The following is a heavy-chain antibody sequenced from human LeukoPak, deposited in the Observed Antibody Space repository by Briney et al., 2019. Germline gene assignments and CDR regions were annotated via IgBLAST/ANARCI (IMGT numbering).Heavy chain of an antibody. CDR1: GFTFKNAW. CDR2: IKSTRDGGAT. Sequence: GGSLRLSCEASGFTFKNAWMIWVRQAPGKGPEWVGRIKSTRDGGATEYAAPVKGRFTISRDNSKNTLYLQMNRLRAEDTAVYYCARAGPSSSWHQFDYWGQGTLVTVSS. D-gene: IGHD6-13*01. CDR3: ARAGPSSSWHQFDY. J-gene: IGHJ4*02. V-gene: IGHV3-15*01.